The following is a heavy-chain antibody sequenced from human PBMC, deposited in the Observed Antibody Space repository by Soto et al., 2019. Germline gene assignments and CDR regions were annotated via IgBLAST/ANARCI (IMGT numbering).Heavy chain of an antibody. J-gene: IGHJ3*02. D-gene: IGHD2-2*01. CDR2: INPSGGST. Sequence: GASVKVSCKASGYTFTSYAMHWVRQAPGQGLEWMGIINPSGGSTSYAQKFQGRVTMTRDTSTSTVYMELSSLRSEDTAMYYCARVGGSCSSTSCYVSAFDIWGQGTMVTVSS. CDR1: GYTFTSYA. CDR3: ARVGGSCSSTSCYVSAFDI. V-gene: IGHV1-46*03.